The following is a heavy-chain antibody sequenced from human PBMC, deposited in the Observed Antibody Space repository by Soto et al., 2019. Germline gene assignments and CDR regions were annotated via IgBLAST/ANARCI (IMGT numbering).Heavy chain of an antibody. D-gene: IGHD1-26*01. CDR3: ARGEQYSGRIFDY. CDR2: TYYRSKWYY. J-gene: IGHJ4*01. CDR1: GDSFSINSAG. Sequence: SQTLSLTCVITGDSFSINSAGLSWVRRSPSRGLEWLGRTYYRSKWYYEYAVSLRGRITINPDTSKNQYSLQLNSVTPEDTAVYFSARGEQYSGRIFDYWGQGTLVTVSS. V-gene: IGHV6-1*01.